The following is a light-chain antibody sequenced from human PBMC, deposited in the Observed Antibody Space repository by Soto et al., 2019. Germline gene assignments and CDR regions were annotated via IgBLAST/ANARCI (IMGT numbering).Light chain of an antibody. V-gene: IGKV3-15*01. CDR2: GAS. J-gene: IGKJ5*01. CDR3: QQYHNWPPIT. Sequence: EIVRTQSPATLSVSPGERATHSCRASQRVGSNLAWYQQKRGQAPRLLVFGASTRASDIPVRFSGSGSGTEFTLTISSLQSEDFAVYYCQQYHNWPPITFGQGTRLEIK. CDR1: QRVGSN.